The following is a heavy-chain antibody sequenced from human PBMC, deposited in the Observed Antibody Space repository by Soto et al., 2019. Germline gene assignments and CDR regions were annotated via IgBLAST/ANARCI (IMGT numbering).Heavy chain of an antibody. Sequence: GESLKISCHGSGYAFSSYWIAWVRQMPGKGLEWMGIIYPGDSDTRYSPSFQGQVTISVDKSITTAYLQWSSLKASDTAMYYCARGYCTATICDPWFDPWGQGTLVTVYS. V-gene: IGHV5-51*01. D-gene: IGHD2-8*02. CDR2: IYPGDSDT. CDR1: GYAFSSYW. J-gene: IGHJ5*02. CDR3: ARGYCTATICDPWFDP.